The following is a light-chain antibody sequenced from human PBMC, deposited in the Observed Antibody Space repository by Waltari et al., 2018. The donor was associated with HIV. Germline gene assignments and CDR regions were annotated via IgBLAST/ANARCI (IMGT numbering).Light chain of an antibody. CDR2: QVK. CDR3: SSYTTSSTYV. CDR1: STDIGAYNY. Sequence: SALAQPASVSGSPGQSITISCTGTSTDIGAYNYVSWYQKHPDRAPKVIIYQVKSRPSGVSDRFSGSKSGNTASLTISGLQAEDEADYYCSSYTTSSTYVFGRGTTVSVL. V-gene: IGLV2-14*01. J-gene: IGLJ1*01.